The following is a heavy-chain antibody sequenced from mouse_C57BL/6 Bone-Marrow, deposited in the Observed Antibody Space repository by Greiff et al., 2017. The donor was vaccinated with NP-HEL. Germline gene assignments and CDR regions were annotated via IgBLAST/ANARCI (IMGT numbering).Heavy chain of an antibody. Sequence: VQLQQSGPVLVKPGASVKMSCKASGYTFTDYYMNWVKQSHGKSLEWIGVINPYNGGTSYNQKFKGKATLTVDKSSSTAYMDLNSLTSEDSAVYYCARRGYYGSSYGVFDYWGQGTTLTVSS. CDR1: GYTFTDYY. CDR2: INPYNGGT. D-gene: IGHD1-1*01. CDR3: ARRGYYGSSYGVFDY. J-gene: IGHJ2*01. V-gene: IGHV1-19*01.